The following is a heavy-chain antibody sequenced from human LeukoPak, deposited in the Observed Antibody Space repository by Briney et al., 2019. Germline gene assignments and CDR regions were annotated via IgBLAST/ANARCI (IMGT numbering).Heavy chain of an antibody. CDR1: GGSISSYY. J-gene: IGHJ4*02. CDR3: AAESERWLVRS. CDR2: IYYSGGT. V-gene: IGHV4-59*03. D-gene: IGHD6-19*01. Sequence: SETLSLTCTVSGGSISSYYWSWIRQPSGKGLEWVGQIYYSGGTNYNPSLKSRVSISIDTSKNLFSLKLNSVTAADTAVYYCAAESERWLVRSWGQGTLVTVSS.